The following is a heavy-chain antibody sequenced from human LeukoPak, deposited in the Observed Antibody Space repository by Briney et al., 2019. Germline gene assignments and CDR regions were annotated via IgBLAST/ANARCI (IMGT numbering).Heavy chain of an antibody. CDR2: IYNDGST. CDR1: GLTVSSSY. D-gene: IGHD5-18*01. J-gene: IGHJ4*02. Sequence: PGGSLRLSCAASGLTVSSSYMSWVRQAPGKGLEWVSIIYNDGSTYYADSMKDRFTISRDNSKNTLYLQMNSLRAEDTAVYYCARGATYTTDTAMDPYFDYWGQGTLATVSS. CDR3: ARGATYTTDTAMDPYFDY. V-gene: IGHV3-53*01.